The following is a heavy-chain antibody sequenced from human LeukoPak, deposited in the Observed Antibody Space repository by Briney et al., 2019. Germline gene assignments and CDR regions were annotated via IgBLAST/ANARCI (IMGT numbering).Heavy chain of an antibody. D-gene: IGHD1-26*01. CDR1: GFTVSSNY. CDR2: IYSGGST. CDR3: ARDSGPDAFDI. Sequence: GGSLRLSCAASGFTVSSNYMSWVRQAPGKGLEWVSVIYSGGSTYYADSVKGRFTISRDNTKNTLYLQMNSLRAEDTAVYYCARDSGPDAFDIWGQGTMVTVSS. J-gene: IGHJ3*02. V-gene: IGHV3-66*02.